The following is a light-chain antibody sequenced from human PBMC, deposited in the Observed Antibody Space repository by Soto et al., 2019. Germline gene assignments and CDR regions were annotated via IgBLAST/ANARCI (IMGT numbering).Light chain of an antibody. V-gene: IGKV3-20*01. CDR1: QSVSSSY. J-gene: IGKJ5*01. CDR2: GAS. CDR3: QQYGSSPIT. Sequence: EIVLTQSPGTLSLSPGERATLSCRAIQSVSSSYLAWYQQKPGQAPRLLIYGASNRATGIPDRFSGTGSGTDFTLTISRLEPEDFAVYYCQQYGSSPITFGQGTRLEIK.